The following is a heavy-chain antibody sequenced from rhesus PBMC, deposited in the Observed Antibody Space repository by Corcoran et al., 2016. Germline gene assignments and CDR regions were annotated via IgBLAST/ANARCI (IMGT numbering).Heavy chain of an antibody. CDR1: GASIGSSS. V-gene: IGHV4-169*02. CDR2: IHGSGVSP. CDR3: AREGGGSWNSDGYYFDY. D-gene: IGHD6-25*01. J-gene: IGHJ4*01. Sequence: QVQLQESGPGLVQPSETLSVSCAVSGASIGSSSWSWSRPAPWGGLAWIGYIHGSGVSPTYNPSLRSRLTLSVDTARNQVSLKLSSVTAADTAVYYCAREGGGSWNSDGYYFDYWGQGVLVTVSS.